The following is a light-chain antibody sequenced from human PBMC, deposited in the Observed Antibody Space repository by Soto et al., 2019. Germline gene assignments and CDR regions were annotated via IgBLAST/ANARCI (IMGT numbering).Light chain of an antibody. CDR1: SSDVGGYNY. V-gene: IGLV2-14*01. Sequence: QSALTQPASVSGSPGQSITISCTGTSSDVGGYNYVSWYQQHPGKVPKLMIHDVSDRPSGVSNRFSGSKSGNTASLTISGLQAEDEADYYCSSYTSSSTQVFGTGTKLTVL. CDR2: DVS. J-gene: IGLJ1*01. CDR3: SSYTSSSTQV.